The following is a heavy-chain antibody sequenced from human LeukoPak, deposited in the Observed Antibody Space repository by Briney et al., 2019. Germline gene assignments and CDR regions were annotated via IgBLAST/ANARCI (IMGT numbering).Heavy chain of an antibody. J-gene: IGHJ4*02. V-gene: IGHV3-11*04. D-gene: IGHD3/OR15-3a*01. CDR1: GFTFSDRY. Sequence: NPGGSLRLSCAATGFTFSDRYMSWIRQAPGKGMEWIAYISPNGDNIHYADSVRGRFTISRDNAKNLLFLQVNSLRVEDTAVYYCARGTGWLFDYWGQGTLVTVSS. CDR3: ARGTGWLFDY. CDR2: ISPNGDNI.